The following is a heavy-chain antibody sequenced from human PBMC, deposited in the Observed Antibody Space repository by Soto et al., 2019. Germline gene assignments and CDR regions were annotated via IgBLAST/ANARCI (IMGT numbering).Heavy chain of an antibody. CDR3: ARSPYYYDSKRVWFGP. Sequence: QVQLQESGPGLVKPSETLSLTCTVSGGSVSSGSYYWSWIRQPPGKGLEWIGYIYYSGSTNYNPSLKSRVTISVDTSKNQFSLKLSSVTAADTAVYYCARSPYYYDSKRVWFGPWGQGTLVTVPS. D-gene: IGHD3-22*01. CDR1: GGSVSSGSYY. CDR2: IYYSGST. J-gene: IGHJ5*02. V-gene: IGHV4-61*01.